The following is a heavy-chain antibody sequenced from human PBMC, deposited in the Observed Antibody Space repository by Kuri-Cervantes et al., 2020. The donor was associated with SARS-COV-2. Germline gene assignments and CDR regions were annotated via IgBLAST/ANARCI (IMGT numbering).Heavy chain of an antibody. V-gene: IGHV1-2*02. CDR2: INPKTSGT. CDR1: GYTFTSYG. Sequence: ASVKVSCKASGYTFTSYGISWVRQAPGQGLEWMGWINPKTSGTKFAQRFQGRVTMARDTSINTVYMELSRLRSDDSAIYYCVRFRYYDSIRNASDIWGQGTMVTVSS. D-gene: IGHD3-22*01. CDR3: VRFRYYDSIRNASDI. J-gene: IGHJ3*02.